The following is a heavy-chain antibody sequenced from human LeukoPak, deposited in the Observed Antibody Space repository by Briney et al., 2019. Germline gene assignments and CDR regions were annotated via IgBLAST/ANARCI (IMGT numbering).Heavy chain of an antibody. CDR3: AREPVGMATIDY. CDR2: ISSSGSTI. J-gene: IGHJ4*02. Sequence: GGSLRLSCAASGFTFSSYEMNWVRQAPGKGLEWVSYISSSGSTIYYADSVKGRFTISRDNAKNSLYLQMNSLRAEDTAVYYCAREPVGMATIDYWGQGTLVTVSS. V-gene: IGHV3-48*03. CDR1: GFTFSSYE. D-gene: IGHD5-24*01.